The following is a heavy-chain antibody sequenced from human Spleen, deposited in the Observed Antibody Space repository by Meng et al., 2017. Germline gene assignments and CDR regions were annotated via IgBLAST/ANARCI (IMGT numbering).Heavy chain of an antibody. Sequence: EGQLGESGGGLVQPGGSLRLSCAASGLTFSSYWMSWVRQAPGKGLEWVANIKQDGSEKYYVDYVKGRFTISRDNAKNSLYLQMNSLRAEDTAVYYCAREALVGATSYWGQGTPVTVSS. D-gene: IGHD1-26*01. J-gene: IGHJ4*02. CDR1: GLTFSSYW. V-gene: IGHV3-7*01. CDR2: IKQDGSEK. CDR3: AREALVGATSY.